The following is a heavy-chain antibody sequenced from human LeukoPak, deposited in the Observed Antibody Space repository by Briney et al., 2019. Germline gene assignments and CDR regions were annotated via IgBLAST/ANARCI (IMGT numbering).Heavy chain of an antibody. D-gene: IGHD1-26*01. CDR1: GFTFSSYW. J-gene: IGHJ4*02. CDR3: ARDPYKGATTTSPIDY. CDR2: IKQDGSEK. Sequence: GGSLRLSXAASGFTFSSYWMSWVRQPPGKGLEWVANIKQDGSEKYYVDSVKGRFTISRDNAKNSLYLQMNSLRAEDTAVYYCARDPYKGATTTSPIDYWGQGTLVTVSS. V-gene: IGHV3-7*01.